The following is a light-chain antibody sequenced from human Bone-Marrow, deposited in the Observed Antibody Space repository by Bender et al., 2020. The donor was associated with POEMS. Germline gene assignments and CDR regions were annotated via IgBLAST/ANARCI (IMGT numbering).Light chain of an antibody. CDR2: QDS. V-gene: IGLV3-1*01. J-gene: IGLJ2*01. Sequence: SYELTQPPSVSVSPGQTASITCSGDKLGDKYACWYQQKPGQSPVLVIYQDSKRPSGIPERFSGSNFGSRATLTISGTQPMDEADYYCQACDSSSVLFGGGTKLTVL. CDR3: QACDSSSVL. CDR1: KLGDKY.